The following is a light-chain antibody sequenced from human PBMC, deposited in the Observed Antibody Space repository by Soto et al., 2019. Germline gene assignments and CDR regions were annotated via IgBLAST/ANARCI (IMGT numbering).Light chain of an antibody. Sequence: VMTQTPRSLPVTLGQPVSISCKSSQSLVRSDGNAYLNWLHQRPGKPPRLLIYKVTNSFTGVPDRCSGSGARSGFRPHISSVEAEDAGIYFCMQVAQLRTFEQGIRMEIK. CDR2: KVT. CDR3: MQVAQLRT. V-gene: IGKV2-24*01. J-gene: IGKJ5*01. CDR1: QSLVRSDGNAY.